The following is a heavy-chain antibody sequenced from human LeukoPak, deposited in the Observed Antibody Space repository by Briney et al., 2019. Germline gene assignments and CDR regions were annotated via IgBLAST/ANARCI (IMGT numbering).Heavy chain of an antibody. V-gene: IGHV4-31*03. J-gene: IGHJ2*01. Sequence: SETLSLTCTVSGGSISSGGYYWSWIRQHPGKGLEWIGYIYYSGSTNYNPSLKSRVTISVDTSKNQFSLKLSSVTAADTAVYYCARENGWLLPHWYFDLWGRGTLVTVSS. CDR1: GGSISSGGYY. CDR3: ARENGWLLPHWYFDL. D-gene: IGHD3-22*01. CDR2: IYYSGST.